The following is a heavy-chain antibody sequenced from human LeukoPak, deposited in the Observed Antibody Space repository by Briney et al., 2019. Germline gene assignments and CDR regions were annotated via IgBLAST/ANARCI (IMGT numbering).Heavy chain of an antibody. J-gene: IGHJ5*02. Sequence: ASVKVSCKASGYTFTGYYMHWVRQAPGQGLEWMGWNNPNSGGTNYAQKFQGRVTMTRDTSISTAYMELSRLRSDDTAVYYCARAQGYCSGGSCYSAGWFDPWGQGTLVTVSS. CDR1: GYTFTGYY. V-gene: IGHV1-2*02. D-gene: IGHD2-15*01. CDR2: NNPNSGGT. CDR3: ARAQGYCSGGSCYSAGWFDP.